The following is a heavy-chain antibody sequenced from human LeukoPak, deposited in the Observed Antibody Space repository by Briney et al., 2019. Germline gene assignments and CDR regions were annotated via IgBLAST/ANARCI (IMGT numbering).Heavy chain of an antibody. D-gene: IGHD7-27*01. J-gene: IGHJ3*02. Sequence: SETLSLTCTVSGGSISSYYWSWIRQPPGKGLEWIGYIYYSGSTNYNPSLKSRVTISVDTSKNQISLKLSSVTAADTAVYYCARDRLRSWGPNDAFDIWGQGTTVTVSS. CDR2: IYYSGST. CDR3: ARDRLRSWGPNDAFDI. CDR1: GGSISSYY. V-gene: IGHV4-59*12.